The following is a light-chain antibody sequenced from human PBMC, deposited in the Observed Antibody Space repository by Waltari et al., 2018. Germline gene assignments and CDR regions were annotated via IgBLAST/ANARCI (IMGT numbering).Light chain of an antibody. Sequence: QSVLTQPPSASGTPGQRVTISCSGSSSNIGINYVYWYQQLPGTAPKLLIDRNNRRPSGVPDRFSGSKSGTSASLAISGLRSEDEADYYCAAWDDSLSGPVFGGGTKLTVL. CDR2: RNN. J-gene: IGLJ2*01. CDR1: SSNIGINY. V-gene: IGLV1-47*01. CDR3: AAWDDSLSGPV.